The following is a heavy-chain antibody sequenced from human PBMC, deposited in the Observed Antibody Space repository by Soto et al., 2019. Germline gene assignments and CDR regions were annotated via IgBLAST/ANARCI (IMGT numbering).Heavy chain of an antibody. CDR1: GFTFSSYA. J-gene: IGHJ4*02. Sequence: PGGSLRLSCAASGFTFSSYAMHWVRQAPGKGLEWVAVISYDGYNKYYADSVKGRFTISRDNSKNTLYLQMNSLRAEDTAVYYCAREYSSAWKTFDYWGQGTLVTVSS. CDR3: AREYSSAWKTFDY. V-gene: IGHV3-30*03. D-gene: IGHD6-19*01. CDR2: ISYDGYNK.